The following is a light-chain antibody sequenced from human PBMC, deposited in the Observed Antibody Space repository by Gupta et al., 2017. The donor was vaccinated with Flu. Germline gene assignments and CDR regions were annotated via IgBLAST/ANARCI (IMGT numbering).Light chain of an antibody. CDR2: DSF. V-gene: IGKV3-11*01. CDR1: QSVSRY. J-gene: IGKJ2*03. Sequence: EIVLTQSPVTLSLSPGERATLSCRASQSVSRYLAWYQQKSGQAPRLVIYDSFYRATGIPARFSGSGSGTDFTLTISSLDPEDFAVYYCLQRSNWPYSFGQGTKLEIK. CDR3: LQRSNWPYS.